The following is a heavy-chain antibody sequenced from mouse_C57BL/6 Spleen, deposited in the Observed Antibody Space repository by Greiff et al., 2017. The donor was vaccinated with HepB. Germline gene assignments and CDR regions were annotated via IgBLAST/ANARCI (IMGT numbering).Heavy chain of an antibody. V-gene: IGHV1-64*01. Sequence: QVQLQQPGAELVKPGASVKLSCKASGYTFTSYWMHWVKQRPGQGLEWIGMIHPNSGSTNYNEKFKSKATLTVEKSSSTAYMQLSSLTSEDSAVYYCARGNCDDYAMDYWGQGTSVTVSS. J-gene: IGHJ4*01. CDR1: GYTFTSYW. CDR3: ARGNCDDYAMDY. D-gene: IGHD4-1*01. CDR2: IHPNSGST.